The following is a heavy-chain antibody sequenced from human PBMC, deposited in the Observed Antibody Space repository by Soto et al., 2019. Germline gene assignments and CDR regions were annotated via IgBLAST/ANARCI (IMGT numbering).Heavy chain of an antibody. J-gene: IGHJ4*02. Sequence: GGSLRLSCAASGFTFRTYGMNWVRRAPGGGLEWVASISSSGSFIYYADSVKGRFTISRDDAEKSLYLQMDSLRAEDTAVYYCAKDRDYPRDYFHYWGQGTLVTVSS. V-gene: IGHV3-21*04. D-gene: IGHD3-10*01. CDR3: AKDRDYPRDYFHY. CDR2: ISSSGSFI. CDR1: GFTFRTYG.